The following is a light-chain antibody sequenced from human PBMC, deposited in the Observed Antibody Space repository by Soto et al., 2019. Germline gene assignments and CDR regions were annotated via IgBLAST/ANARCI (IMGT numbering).Light chain of an antibody. CDR3: QQYDSSPIT. J-gene: IGKJ5*01. Sequence: EIVLTQSPGSLSLSPGESATLSCRASQSVRSSYLAWYQQKPGQAPRLLMFGASSRAPAIPDRFRGSGSGTDFTLTISRLEPEDFAVYYCQQYDSSPITFGQGTRLEIK. V-gene: IGKV3-20*01. CDR1: QSVRSSY. CDR2: GAS.